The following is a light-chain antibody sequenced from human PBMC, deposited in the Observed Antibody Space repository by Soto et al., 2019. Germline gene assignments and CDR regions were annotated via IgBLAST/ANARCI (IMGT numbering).Light chain of an antibody. Sequence: DIQMTQSPSTLSASIGDRVTITCRASQGIRDDLGWYQQKPGNAPKRLIYAASSLQSGVPSRFSGSGSGTEFTLTISRLQPDDVATYYCLQYSSHSWTFGQGTKVDIK. CDR3: LQYSSHSWT. CDR1: QGIRDD. J-gene: IGKJ1*01. CDR2: AAS. V-gene: IGKV1-17*01.